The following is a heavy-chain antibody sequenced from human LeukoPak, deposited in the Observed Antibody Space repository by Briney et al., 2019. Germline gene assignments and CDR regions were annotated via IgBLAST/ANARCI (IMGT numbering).Heavy chain of an antibody. D-gene: IGHD6-13*01. CDR3: AKIKGSSWYLSGTEYFQH. J-gene: IGHJ1*01. V-gene: IGHV3-30*02. CDR1: GFTFSSYG. Sequence: GGSLRLSCAASGFTFSSYGMHWVRQAPGKGLEWVAVIWYDGSNKYYADSVKGRFTISRDNSKNTLYLQMNSLRAEDTAVYYCAKIKGSSWYLSGTEYFQHWGQGTLVTVSS. CDR2: IWYDGSNK.